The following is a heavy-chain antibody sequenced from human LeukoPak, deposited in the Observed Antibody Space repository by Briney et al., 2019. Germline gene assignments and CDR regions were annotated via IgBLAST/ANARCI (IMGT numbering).Heavy chain of an antibody. CDR1: GFTFSSYW. CDR2: INTDGSST. Sequence: PGGSLRLSCAASGFTFSSYWMHWVRQAPGKGLVWVSRINTDGSSTTYADSVKGRFTISRDNAKNTLYLQMNSLRADDTGVYYCAKGLMGATPYYFDYWGQGTLVTVSS. CDR3: AKGLMGATPYYFDY. V-gene: IGHV3-74*01. J-gene: IGHJ4*02. D-gene: IGHD1-26*01.